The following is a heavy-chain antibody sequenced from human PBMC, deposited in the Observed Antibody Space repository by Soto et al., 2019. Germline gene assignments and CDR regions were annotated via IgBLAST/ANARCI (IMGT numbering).Heavy chain of an antibody. V-gene: IGHV2-5*02. CDR2: IYWDDDK. CDR1: GFSLSTSGVG. D-gene: IGHD2-15*01. Sequence: QITLKESGPTLVKPTRTLTLTCTFSGFSLSTSGVGVGWIRQPPGKALEWLALIYWDDDKRYSPSLTSRLTITKDTSKNQVVLTMTNMDPVDTATYYCAHVLVVVANYGMDVWGQGTTVTVSS. J-gene: IGHJ6*02. CDR3: AHVLVVVANYGMDV.